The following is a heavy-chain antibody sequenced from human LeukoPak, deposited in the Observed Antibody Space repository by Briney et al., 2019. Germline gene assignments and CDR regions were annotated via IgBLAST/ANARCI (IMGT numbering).Heavy chain of an antibody. CDR1: GYTFTGYY. CDR2: INPNSGGT. D-gene: IGHD6-19*01. CDR3: AREMRIAVAGLPRDY. Sequence: ASVKVSCKASGYTFTGYYMHWVRQAPGQGLEWMGWINPNSGGTNYAQKFQGRVTMTRDTSISTAYMELSRLRSDDTAAYYCAREMRIAVAGLPRDYWGQGTLVTVSS. V-gene: IGHV1-2*02. J-gene: IGHJ4*02.